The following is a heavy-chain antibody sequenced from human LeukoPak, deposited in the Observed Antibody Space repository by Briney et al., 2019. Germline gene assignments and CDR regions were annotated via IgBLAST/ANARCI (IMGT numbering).Heavy chain of an antibody. Sequence: ASVKVSCKASGYTFTSDDINWVRQATGQGLEWMGWMDPNSGGTGYAQKFQGRVTRTRNTSISTAYMELSSLRSEDTAVYYCARSSYYDFWSGIYPYYYYGMDVWGQGTTVTVSS. V-gene: IGHV1-8*01. D-gene: IGHD3-3*01. J-gene: IGHJ6*02. CDR2: MDPNSGGT. CDR3: ARSSYYDFWSGIYPYYYYGMDV. CDR1: GYTFTSDD.